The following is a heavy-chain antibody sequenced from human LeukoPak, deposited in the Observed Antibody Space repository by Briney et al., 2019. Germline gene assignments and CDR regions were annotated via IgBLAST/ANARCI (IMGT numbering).Heavy chain of an antibody. CDR1: GGSISSSSYY. D-gene: IGHD4-17*01. Sequence: SETLSLTCTVSGGSISSSSYYWGWIRQPPGKGLEWIGSIYYSGSTYYNPSLKSRVTISVDTSKNQFSLKLTSVTAADTAVYYCASTGDSYYYGMDVWGQGTTVTVSS. V-gene: IGHV4-39*07. CDR2: IYYSGST. CDR3: ASTGDSYYYGMDV. J-gene: IGHJ6*02.